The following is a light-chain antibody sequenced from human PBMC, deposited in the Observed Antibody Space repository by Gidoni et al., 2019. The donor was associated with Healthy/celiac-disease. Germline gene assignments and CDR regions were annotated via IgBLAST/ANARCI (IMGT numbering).Light chain of an antibody. CDR3: QQYGSSLIT. CDR2: GAS. J-gene: IGKJ5*01. Sequence: EIVLTQSPGTLSLSPGERATLSCRASQRVSSSYLAWYQQKPGKAPRLLIYGASSRATGIPDRFSGSGSGTDFTLTISRLEPEDFAVYYCQQYGSSLITFXXXTRLEIK. V-gene: IGKV3-20*01. CDR1: QRVSSSY.